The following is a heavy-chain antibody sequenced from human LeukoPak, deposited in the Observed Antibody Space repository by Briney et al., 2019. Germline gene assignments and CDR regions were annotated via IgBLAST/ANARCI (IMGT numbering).Heavy chain of an antibody. CDR3: ARDKDGDYADY. J-gene: IGHJ4*02. D-gene: IGHD4-17*01. Sequence: GGSLRLSCAASGFTFSSYGMSWVRQAPGKGLEWVSSISSSSSYIYYADSVKGRFTISRDNAKNSLYLQMNSLRAEDTAVYYCARDKDGDYADYWGQGTLVTVSS. CDR1: GFTFSSYG. V-gene: IGHV3-21*01. CDR2: ISSSSSYI.